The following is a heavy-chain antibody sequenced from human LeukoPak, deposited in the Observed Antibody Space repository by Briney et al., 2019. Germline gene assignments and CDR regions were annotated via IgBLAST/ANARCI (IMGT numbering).Heavy chain of an antibody. CDR3: AKDIQRGGLDH. Sequence: GRSLRLSCAASGFTFDDYAMHWVRQAPGKGLEWVSGITSNSDSGVYADSVKGRFTISRENAKSSLYLQMNGLRAEDTALYYCAKDIQRGGLDHWGQGTVVTVSS. D-gene: IGHD3-16*01. CDR2: ITSNSDSG. CDR1: GFTFDDYA. J-gene: IGHJ4*02. V-gene: IGHV3-9*01.